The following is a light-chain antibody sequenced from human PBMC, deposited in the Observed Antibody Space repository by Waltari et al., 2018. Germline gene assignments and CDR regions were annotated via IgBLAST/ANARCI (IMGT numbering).Light chain of an antibody. Sequence: IVMTQSPDSLAASLGERATINCKSSHSVLYSSNNKNYLAWYQQKAGHPPTLLIYWASNRASGVPDRFSGSGSGTDFTLTISSLQAEDVAVYYCQQYYATPPWTFGQGTKVEIK. V-gene: IGKV4-1*01. CDR1: HSVLYSSNNKNY. CDR2: WAS. CDR3: QQYYATPPWT. J-gene: IGKJ1*01.